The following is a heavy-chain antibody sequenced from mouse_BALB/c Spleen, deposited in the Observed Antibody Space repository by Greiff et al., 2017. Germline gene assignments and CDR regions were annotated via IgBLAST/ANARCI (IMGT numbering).Heavy chain of an antibody. CDR3: AREGLP. V-gene: IGHV5-6-3*01. J-gene: IGHJ3*01. CDR2: INSNGGST. Sequence: EVQRVESGGGLVQPGGSLKLSCAASGFTFSSYGMSWVRQTPDKRLELVATINSNGGSTYYPDSVKGRFTISRDNAKNTLYLQMSSLKSEDTAMYYCAREGLPGGQGTLVTVSA. D-gene: IGHD2-4*01. CDR1: GFTFSSYG.